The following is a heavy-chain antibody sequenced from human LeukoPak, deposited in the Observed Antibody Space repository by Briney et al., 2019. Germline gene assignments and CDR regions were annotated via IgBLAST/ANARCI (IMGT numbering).Heavy chain of an antibody. CDR3: ARGLKLTVTNVLEFDY. D-gene: IGHD4-17*01. CDR2: INHSGGT. Sequence: WETLSLTCTVYPGSFSAHYWSWIRQPPGKGLEWIGEINHSGGTNYNPSLKSRVTISLDTSKNQFSLKLSSVTAADTAIYYCARGLKLTVTNVLEFDYWGQGILVTVSS. CDR1: PGSFSAHY. V-gene: IGHV4-34*01. J-gene: IGHJ4*02.